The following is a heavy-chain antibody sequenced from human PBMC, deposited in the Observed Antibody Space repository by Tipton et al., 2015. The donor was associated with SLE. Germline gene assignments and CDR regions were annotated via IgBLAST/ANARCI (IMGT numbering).Heavy chain of an antibody. CDR2: IYYSGST. J-gene: IGHJ4*02. Sequence: TLSLTCAVSGYSISSGYYWSWIRQPPGKGLEWIGYIYYSGSTYYNPSLKSRVTISIDTSKNQFSLKLSSVTAADTAVYYCARALQNYFDYWGQGTLVTVSS. V-gene: IGHV4-31*11. CDR1: GYSISSGYY. CDR3: ARALQNYFDY.